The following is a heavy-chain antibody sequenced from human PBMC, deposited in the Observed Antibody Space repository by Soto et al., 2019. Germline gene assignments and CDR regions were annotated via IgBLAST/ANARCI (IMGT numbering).Heavy chain of an antibody. CDR1: GGTFSSYA. CDR2: INPNSGGT. Sequence: ASVKVSCKASGGTFSSYAISWVRQAPGQGLEWMGWINPNSGGTNYAQKFQGRVTMTRDTSISTAYMELSRLRSDGTAVYYCAREARRGLGYWGQGTLVTVSS. CDR3: AREARRGLGY. D-gene: IGHD3-16*01. V-gene: IGHV1-2*02. J-gene: IGHJ4*02.